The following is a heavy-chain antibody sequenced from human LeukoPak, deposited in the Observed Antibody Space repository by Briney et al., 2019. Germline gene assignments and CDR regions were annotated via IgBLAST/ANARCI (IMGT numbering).Heavy chain of an antibody. V-gene: IGHV3-20*04. D-gene: IGHD3-9*01. CDR1: GFTFDDYG. CDR2: INWNGGST. J-gene: IGHJ3*02. Sequence: PGGSLRLPCAASGFTFDDYGMSWVRQAPGKGLEWVSGINWNGGSTGYADSVKGRFTISRDNAKNSLYLQMNSLRAEDTALYYCARGGPTYYDILTGYYYDDAFDIWGQGTMVTVSS. CDR3: ARGGPTYYDILTGYYYDDAFDI.